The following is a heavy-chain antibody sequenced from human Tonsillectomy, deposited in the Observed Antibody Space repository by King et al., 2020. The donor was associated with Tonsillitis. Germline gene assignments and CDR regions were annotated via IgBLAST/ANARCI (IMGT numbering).Heavy chain of an antibody. CDR1: GFTFSSYA. Sequence: DVQLVESGGGLVQPGGSLRLSCAASGFTFSSYAMHWVRQAPGKGLEYVSAISSNGGSTYYANSVKGRFTISRDNSKNTLYLQMGSLRAEDVAVYYCAREDFWSGYYTMDVWGKGTTVTVSS. J-gene: IGHJ6*04. CDR2: ISSNGGST. V-gene: IGHV3-64*01. D-gene: IGHD3-3*01. CDR3: AREDFWSGYYTMDV.